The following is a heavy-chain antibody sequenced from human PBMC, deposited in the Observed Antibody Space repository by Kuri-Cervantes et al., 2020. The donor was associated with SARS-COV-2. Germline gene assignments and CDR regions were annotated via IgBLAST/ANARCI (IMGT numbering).Heavy chain of an antibody. D-gene: IGHD4-17*01. CDR1: GYTFTGYY. CDR2: INPNSGGT. V-gene: IGHV1-2*04. J-gene: IGHJ6*02. Sequence: ASVKVSCKASGYTFTGYYMHWVRQAPGQGLEWMGWINPNSGGTNYAQKFQGWVTMTRDTSISTAYMELSRLRSEDTAVYYCARVRDRYGEPYYYGMDVWGQGTTVTVSS. CDR3: ARVRDRYGEPYYYGMDV.